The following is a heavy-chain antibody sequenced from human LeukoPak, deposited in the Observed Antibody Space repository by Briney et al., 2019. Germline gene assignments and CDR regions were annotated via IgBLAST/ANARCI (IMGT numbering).Heavy chain of an antibody. J-gene: IGHJ4*02. CDR3: AAEGYYYDSSGITKFDY. V-gene: IGHV1-58*02. CDR1: GFTLTSSA. CDR2: IVVGSGNT. D-gene: IGHD3-22*01. Sequence: GASVKVSCKASGFTLTSSAMQWVRQARGQRLEWIGWIVVGSGNTNYAQKFQERVTITRDMSTSTAYMELSSLRSEDTAVYYCAAEGYYYDSSGITKFDYWGQGTLVIVSS.